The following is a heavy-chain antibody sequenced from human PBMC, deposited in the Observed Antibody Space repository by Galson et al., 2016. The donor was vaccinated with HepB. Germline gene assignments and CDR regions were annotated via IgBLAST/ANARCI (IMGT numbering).Heavy chain of an antibody. J-gene: IGHJ5*02. D-gene: IGHD6-19*01. CDR1: GASLGDGAYY. CDR3: AREDMAVPGGGMNL. CDR2: IFDSGTT. Sequence: TLSLTCTVSGASLGDGAYYWSWIRQHPGKGLEWIGYIFDSGTTYYNPSLKSRISMSMDKSKHQLSLKLNSLTAADTAVYYCAREDMAVPGGGMNLWGQGTLVTVSS. V-gene: IGHV4-31*03.